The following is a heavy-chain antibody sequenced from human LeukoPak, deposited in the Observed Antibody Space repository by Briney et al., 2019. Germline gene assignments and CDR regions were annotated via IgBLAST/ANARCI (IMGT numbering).Heavy chain of an antibody. D-gene: IGHD5-18*01. CDR2: ISSSGSTI. J-gene: IGHJ4*02. Sequence: GGSLRLSCAASGFTFSSYEMNWVRQAPGKGLEWVSYISSSGSTIYYADSVKGRFTISRDNAKNSLYLQMNSLRAEDTAVYYCARDQGNRYSYGYTLDYWGQGTLVTVSS. CDR1: GFTFSSYE. V-gene: IGHV3-48*03. CDR3: ARDQGNRYSYGYTLDY.